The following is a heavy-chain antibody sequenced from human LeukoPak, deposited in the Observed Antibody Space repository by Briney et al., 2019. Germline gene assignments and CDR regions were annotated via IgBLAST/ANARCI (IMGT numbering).Heavy chain of an antibody. D-gene: IGHD2-2*01. CDR2: ISGSVGYT. CDR3: AKVSGYCGSTTCYAYFHY. Sequence: GGSLRLSCAASGFTFSSYAMSWVRQALGKGLEWVSAISGSVGYTYHADSVKGRFTTSRDNAKNTLSLQMNSLRADDTAVYYCAKVSGYCGSTTCYAYFHYWGQGTLVTVSS. V-gene: IGHV3-23*01. CDR1: GFTFSSYA. J-gene: IGHJ4*02.